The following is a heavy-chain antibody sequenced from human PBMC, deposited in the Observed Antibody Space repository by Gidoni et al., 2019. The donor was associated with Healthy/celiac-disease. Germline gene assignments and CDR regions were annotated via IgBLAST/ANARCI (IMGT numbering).Heavy chain of an antibody. Sequence: QVQLQESGPGLVKPSQTLSLTCTVSGGSISSGGYYWSWIRQHPGKGLEWIGYIYYSGSTYYNPSLKSRVTISVDTSKNQFSLKLSSVTAADTAVYYCARGVVTIFGVVIMSRNYGFDPWGQGTLVTVSS. CDR1: GGSISSGGYY. J-gene: IGHJ5*02. CDR3: ARGVVTIFGVVIMSRNYGFDP. D-gene: IGHD3-3*01. CDR2: IYYSGST. V-gene: IGHV4-31*03.